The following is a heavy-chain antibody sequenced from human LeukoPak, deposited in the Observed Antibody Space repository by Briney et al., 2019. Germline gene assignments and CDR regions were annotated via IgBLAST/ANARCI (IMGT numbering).Heavy chain of an antibody. CDR2: ISAYNGNT. V-gene: IGHV1-18*01. J-gene: IGHJ4*02. Sequence: ASVKVSCKASGYTFTSYGISWVRQAPGQGLEWMGWISAYNGNTSYAQKLQGRVTTTTDTSTSTAYMELRSLRSDDTAVYYCATGEYSSGWHLYWGQGTLVTVSS. CDR1: GYTFTSYG. D-gene: IGHD6-19*01. CDR3: ATGEYSSGWHLY.